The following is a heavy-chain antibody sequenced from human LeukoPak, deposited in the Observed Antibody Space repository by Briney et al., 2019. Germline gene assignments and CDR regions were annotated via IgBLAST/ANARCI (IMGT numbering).Heavy chain of an antibody. CDR1: GYSFTSYY. Sequence: GASVKVSCKASGYSFTSYYMHWVRQAPGQGLEWMGLINPSGSSTSYAQKFQGRVTITADESTSTAYMELSSLRSEDTAVYYCARGGDGYNYGHLDYWGQGTLVTVSS. V-gene: IGHV1-46*01. CDR2: INPSGSST. J-gene: IGHJ4*02. D-gene: IGHD5-24*01. CDR3: ARGGDGYNYGHLDY.